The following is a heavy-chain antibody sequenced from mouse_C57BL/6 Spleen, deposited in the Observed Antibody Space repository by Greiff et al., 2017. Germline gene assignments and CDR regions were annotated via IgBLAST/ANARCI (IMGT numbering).Heavy chain of an antibody. J-gene: IGHJ4*01. Sequence: VQLQQSGPVLVKPGASVKMSCKASGYTFTDYYMNWVKQSHGKSLEWIGVINPYNGGTSYNQKFKGKATLTVDKSSSTAYMELNSLTSEDSAVYYCARSWDVYAMDYWGQGTSVTVSS. CDR2: INPYNGGT. CDR1: GYTFTDYY. CDR3: ARSWDVYAMDY. V-gene: IGHV1-19*01. D-gene: IGHD4-1*01.